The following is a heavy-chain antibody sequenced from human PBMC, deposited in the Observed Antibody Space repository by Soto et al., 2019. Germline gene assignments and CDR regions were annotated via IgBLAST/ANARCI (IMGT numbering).Heavy chain of an antibody. CDR2: ISGSGGST. CDR1: GFTFSSYA. CDR3: AKGRGSSSSGRYNWFDP. Sequence: EVQLLESGGGLVQPGGSLRLSCAASGFTFSSYAMSWVRQAPGKGLEWVSAISGSGGSTYYAYSVKGRFTISRDNSKNTLYLQMNSLRAEDTAVYYCAKGRGSSSSGRYNWFDPWGQGTLVTVSS. D-gene: IGHD6-6*01. V-gene: IGHV3-23*01. J-gene: IGHJ5*02.